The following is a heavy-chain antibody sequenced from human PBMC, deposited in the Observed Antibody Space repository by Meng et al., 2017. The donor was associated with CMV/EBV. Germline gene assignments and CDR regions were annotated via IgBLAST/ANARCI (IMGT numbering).Heavy chain of an antibody. CDR3: ALPGQTGGYCTS. CDR1: GFTFSSYA. V-gene: IGHV3-23*01. D-gene: IGHD1-26*01. CDR2: ITRSGDRT. J-gene: IGHJ5*02. Sequence: GESLKISCAASGFTFSSYAMSWVRQAPGKGLEWGSTITRSGDRTYYADSVRGRFTISRDNSKSTLWLQMNNLRADDTAVYYCALPGQTGGYCTSWGQGALVTVSS.